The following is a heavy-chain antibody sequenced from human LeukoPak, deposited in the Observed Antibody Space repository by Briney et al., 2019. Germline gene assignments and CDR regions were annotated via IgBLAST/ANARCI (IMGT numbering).Heavy chain of an antibody. CDR1: EVTFNTYD. CDR2: ISTSGDT. Sequence: PGGSLRLSCAVSEVTFNTYDMLWVRQAPGKGLEWVSAISTSGDTFYSVSVEGRFAISREAAKSSLDLQMNSLGAGDTAVYYCATGRTRWSNHPFVYWGQGTLVTVSS. CDR3: ATGRTRWSNHPFVY. J-gene: IGHJ4*02. D-gene: IGHD1-1*01. V-gene: IGHV3-13*01.